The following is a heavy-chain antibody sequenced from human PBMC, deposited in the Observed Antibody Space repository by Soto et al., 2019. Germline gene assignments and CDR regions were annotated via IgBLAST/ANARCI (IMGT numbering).Heavy chain of an antibody. CDR1: GFSLSTTGEA. J-gene: IGHJ4*02. CDR2: IYWDDDN. D-gene: IGHD3-10*01. Sequence: QITLKESGPPLVNPTQTLTLTCTFSGFSLSTTGEAVGWIRQPPGKALEWIGIIYWDDDNRYSPTLNNRLTLTNDTAKTKVVLMMTNMDPADTGTYYCAHSESGVTGPDLDYWGQGTRVTVSS. CDR3: AHSESGVTGPDLDY. V-gene: IGHV2-5*02.